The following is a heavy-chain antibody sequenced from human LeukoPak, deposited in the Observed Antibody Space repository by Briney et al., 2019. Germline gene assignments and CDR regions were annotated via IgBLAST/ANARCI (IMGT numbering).Heavy chain of an antibody. CDR1: GFTFSSYG. Sequence: PGGSLRLSCAASGFTFSSYGMHWVRQAPGKGLEWVAVISYDGSNKYYADSVKGRFTISRDNSKNTLYLQMNSLRAEDTAVHYCAKGYSSGLRHWGQGTLVTVFS. J-gene: IGHJ4*02. CDR3: AKGYSSGLRH. CDR2: ISYDGSNK. D-gene: IGHD6-19*01. V-gene: IGHV3-30*18.